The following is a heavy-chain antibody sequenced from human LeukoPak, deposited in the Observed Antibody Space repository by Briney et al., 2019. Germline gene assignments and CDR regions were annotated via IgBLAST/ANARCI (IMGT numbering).Heavy chain of an antibody. D-gene: IGHD2-2*02. CDR3: ATAQTPDIVVVPAAILGWFDP. J-gene: IGHJ5*02. V-gene: IGHV1-24*01. Sequence: GASVKVSCKVSGYTLTELSMHWVRQAPGKGLEWMGGFDPEDGETIYAQKFQGRVTMTEDTSTDTAYMELSSLRSEDTAVYYCATAQTPDIVVVPAAILGWFDPRGQGTLVTVSS. CDR1: GYTLTELS. CDR2: FDPEDGET.